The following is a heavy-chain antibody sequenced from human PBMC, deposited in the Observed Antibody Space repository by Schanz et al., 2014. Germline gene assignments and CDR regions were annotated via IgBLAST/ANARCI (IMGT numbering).Heavy chain of an antibody. J-gene: IGHJ4*02. CDR3: ARLPGLYCSGGACYRGY. D-gene: IGHD2-15*01. CDR2: IYYSGST. V-gene: IGHV4-39*01. CDR1: GGSISSSGYY. Sequence: QLQLQESGPGLVKPSETLSLTCTVSGGSISSSGYYWGWIRQPPGNGLEWIGSIYYSGSTYYNPSRRGRVPISVDPSKNQFSRKVTLVTATDTAVYYCARLPGLYCSGGACYRGYWGQGTLVTVSS.